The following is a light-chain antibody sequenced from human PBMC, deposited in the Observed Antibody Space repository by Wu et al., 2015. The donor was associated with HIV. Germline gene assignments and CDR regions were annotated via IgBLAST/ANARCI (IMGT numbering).Light chain of an antibody. CDR2: GAS. J-gene: IGKJ4*01. CDR1: QPIDNY. V-gene: IGKV1-39*01. CDR3: QQSFSTPQLT. Sequence: DIQMTQSPSSLSASLGNRVTITCRASQPIDNYLNWYQFKPGTAPKLLIYGASTLQSGVPSRFSGSGYGTDFTLTISGLQPEDFATYYCQQSFSTPQLTFGGGTKVEIK.